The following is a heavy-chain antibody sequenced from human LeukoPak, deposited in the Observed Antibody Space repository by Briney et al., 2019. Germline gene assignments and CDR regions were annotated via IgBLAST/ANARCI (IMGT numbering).Heavy chain of an antibody. CDR1: GVTVSGYW. CDR3: ARDPKYGDLDY. V-gene: IGHV3-74*01. J-gene: IGHJ4*02. Sequence: GGSLRLSCAAFGVTVSGYWMNWVRQAPGKGLGWVGRINSDGSSTSHADSVKGRCTISRDNAKNILYLQMNSLRVDDTAVYYCARDPKYGDLDYWGQGTLVTVSS. D-gene: IGHD4-17*01. CDR2: INSDGSST.